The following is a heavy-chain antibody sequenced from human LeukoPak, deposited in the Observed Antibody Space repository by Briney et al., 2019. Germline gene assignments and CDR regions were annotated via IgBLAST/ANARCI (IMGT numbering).Heavy chain of an antibody. CDR2: INPNSGGT. CDR3: ARDVVVVAATNVFDY. V-gene: IGHV1-2*02. Sequence: ASVKVSCKASGYTFTGYYMHWVRQAPGQGLEWMGWINPNSGGTDYAQKFQGRVTMTRDTSISTAYMELSRLRSDDTAVYYCARDVVVVAATNVFDYWGQGTLVTVSS. CDR1: GYTFTGYY. D-gene: IGHD2-15*01. J-gene: IGHJ4*02.